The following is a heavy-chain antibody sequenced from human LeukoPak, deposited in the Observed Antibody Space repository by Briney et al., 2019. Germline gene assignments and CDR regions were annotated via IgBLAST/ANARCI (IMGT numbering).Heavy chain of an antibody. J-gene: IGHJ4*02. CDR1: GYSFTSYW. Sequence: GESLKISCKGSGYSFTSYWIGWVRHMPGKGLEWMGIIYPGDSDTRYSPSFQGQVTISADKSISTAYLQWSSLKASDTAMYYCARQGSYDSSGYYSDYWGQGTLVTVS. V-gene: IGHV5-51*01. D-gene: IGHD3-22*01. CDR3: ARQGSYDSSGYYSDY. CDR2: IYPGDSDT.